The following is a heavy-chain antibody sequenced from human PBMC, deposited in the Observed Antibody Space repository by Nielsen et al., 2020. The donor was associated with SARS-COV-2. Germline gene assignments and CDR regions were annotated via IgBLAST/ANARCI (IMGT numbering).Heavy chain of an antibody. CDR3: ARGRGCSATSCFFDY. Sequence: SVNVSCKASGYTFTAYPIHWVRQDPAQRLEWMGWINSDSGNTKYSQKFRGRVTITRDTSASTAYMELSGLSSEDTAVYYCARGRGCSATSCFFDYWGQGALVTVSS. CDR1: GYTFTAYP. V-gene: IGHV1-3*04. J-gene: IGHJ4*02. D-gene: IGHD2-2*01. CDR2: INSDSGNT.